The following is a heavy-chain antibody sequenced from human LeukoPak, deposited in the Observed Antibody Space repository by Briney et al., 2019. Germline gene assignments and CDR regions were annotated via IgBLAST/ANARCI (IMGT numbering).Heavy chain of an antibody. CDR3: ARPVAAGGAFDI. J-gene: IGHJ3*02. D-gene: IGHD6-13*01. CDR2: IYYSGST. V-gene: IGHV4-59*08. CDR1: GGSISSYY. Sequence: SETLSLTCTVSGGSISSYYWSWIRQPPGKGLEWIGYIYYSGSTNYNPSLKSRVTISVDTSKNQFSLQLSSVTAADTAVYYCARPVAAGGAFDIWGQGTMVTVSS.